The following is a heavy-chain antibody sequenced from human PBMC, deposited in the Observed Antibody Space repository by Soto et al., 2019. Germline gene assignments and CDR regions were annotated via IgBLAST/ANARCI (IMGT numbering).Heavy chain of an antibody. V-gene: IGHV3-23*04. CDR3: AKDRGGVLAPSYFDY. D-gene: IGHD2-8*01. Sequence: EVQLVESGGGLVQPGGSLRLSCAASRFSFSDYAMSWVRQAPGKGLEWVSAIRGSGGSTYSADSVEGRFTISRDNSKNTRYLQMKSLRAEDTALYYCAKDRGGVLAPSYFDYWGQGTLVTVSS. CDR2: IRGSGGST. CDR1: RFSFSDYA. J-gene: IGHJ4*02.